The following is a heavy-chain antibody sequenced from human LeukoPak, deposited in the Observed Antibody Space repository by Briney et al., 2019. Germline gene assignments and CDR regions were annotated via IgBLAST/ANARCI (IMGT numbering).Heavy chain of an antibody. CDR2: IRYDSSNK. Sequence: GGSLRLSCGASGFTFHRHGIHWVRQAPGKGLEWVAFIRYDSSNKYYADSVKGRFTISRDNSKNTLYLQMNSLRAEDTAVYYCARPPPPIAVDDYYYMDVWGKGTTVTVSS. CDR1: GFTFHRHG. CDR3: ARPPPPIAVDDYYYMDV. D-gene: IGHD6-19*01. J-gene: IGHJ6*03. V-gene: IGHV3-30*02.